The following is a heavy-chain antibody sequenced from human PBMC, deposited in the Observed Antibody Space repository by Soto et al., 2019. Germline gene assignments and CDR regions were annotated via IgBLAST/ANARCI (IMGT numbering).Heavy chain of an antibody. D-gene: IGHD1-1*01. V-gene: IGHV1-69*02. CDR1: GGTFSSYT. J-gene: IGHJ6*02. CDR3: ARDGTTGTTRPYYYYGMDV. CDR2: IIPILGIA. Sequence: QVQLVQSGAEVKKPGSSVKGSCKASGGTFSSYTISWVRQAPGQGLEWMGRIIPILGIANYAQKFQGRVTITADKSTSTAYMELSSLRSEDTAVYYCARDGTTGTTRPYYYYGMDVWGQGTTVTASS.